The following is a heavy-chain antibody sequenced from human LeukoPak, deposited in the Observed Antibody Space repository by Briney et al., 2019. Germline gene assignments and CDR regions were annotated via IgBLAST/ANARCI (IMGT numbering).Heavy chain of an antibody. J-gene: IGHJ4*02. CDR1: GFTRRYW. D-gene: IGHD3-22*01. V-gene: IGHV3-74*01. Sequence: PGGSLPLSCVGSGFTRRYWMHWVRPVPGKGLLWVSRINEDGTYTSYADSVKGRFTISRDNAKNTLYLQTNSLSVDDTAVYYCANDLSGYYDYWGQGTLVTVSS. CDR2: INEDGTYT. CDR3: ANDLSGYYDY.